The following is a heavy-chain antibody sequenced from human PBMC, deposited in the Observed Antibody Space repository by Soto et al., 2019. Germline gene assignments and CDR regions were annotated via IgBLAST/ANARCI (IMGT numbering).Heavy chain of an antibody. CDR1: GFNFNNYA. V-gene: IGHV3-9*01. CDR2: VSWNSGNI. CDR3: AKSPGYASCLRYFDL. Sequence: EVQLVESGGGLVQPGRSLRLSCGASGFNFNNYAMHWVRQAPGKGLEWVSGVSWNSGNIDYVDSVKGRFTISRDNAKNSLHLQMSSLGAEDTALYYCAKSPGYASCLRYFDLWGRGTLVTVSP. D-gene: IGHD6-19*01. J-gene: IGHJ2*01.